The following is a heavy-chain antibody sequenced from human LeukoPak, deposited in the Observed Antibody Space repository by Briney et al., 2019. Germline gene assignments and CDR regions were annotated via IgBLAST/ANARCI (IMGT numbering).Heavy chain of an antibody. CDR2: INPNSGGT. V-gene: IGHV1-2*02. Sequence: ASVKVSCKASGYTFTGYYMHWVRQAPGQGLEWMGWINPNSGGTNYAQKFQGRVTMTRDTSISTAYMELSRLRSDDTAVYYCASCPPVLSYGATGSTSCFNWFDPWGQGTLVTVSS. D-gene: IGHD2-2*01. CDR1: GYTFTGYY. J-gene: IGHJ5*02. CDR3: ASCPPVLSYGATGSTSCFNWFDP.